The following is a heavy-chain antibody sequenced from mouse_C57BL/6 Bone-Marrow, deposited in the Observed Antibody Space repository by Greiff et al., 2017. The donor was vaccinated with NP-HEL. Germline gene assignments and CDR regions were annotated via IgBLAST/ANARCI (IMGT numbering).Heavy chain of an antibody. CDR1: GYTFTDYF. CDR3: ARKGSMVTTSYYFDY. J-gene: IGHJ2*01. CDR2: IGPGSGST. Sequence: QVQLQQSGAELVKPGASVKISCKASGYTFTDYFINWVKQRPGQGLEWIGKIGPGSGSTYYNEKFKGKATLTADKSSSTAYMQLSSLTSEDSAVYFCARKGSMVTTSYYFDYWGQGTTLTVSS. V-gene: IGHV1-77*01. D-gene: IGHD2-2*01.